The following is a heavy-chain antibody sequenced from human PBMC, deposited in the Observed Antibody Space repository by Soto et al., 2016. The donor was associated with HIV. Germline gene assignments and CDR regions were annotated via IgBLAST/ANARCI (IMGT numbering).Heavy chain of an antibody. CDR2: IIPTFGTA. CDR1: GGTFSSYV. D-gene: IGHD3-10*01. V-gene: IGHV1-69*12. CDR3: ARVPNYYGSGSYNYFQH. J-gene: IGHJ1*01. Sequence: QVQLVQSGSEVKKPGSSVKVSCKASGGTFSSYVISWVRQAPGQGLEWTGGIIPTFGTANYAQKFQGRVTITADDSASTAYMELGSLRSEDTAVYYCARVPNYYGSGSYNYFQHWGQGTLVTVSS.